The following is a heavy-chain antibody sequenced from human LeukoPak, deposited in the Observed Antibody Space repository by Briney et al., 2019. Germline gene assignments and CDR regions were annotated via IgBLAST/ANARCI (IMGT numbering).Heavy chain of an antibody. CDR3: VKDYTGGYYYLVSLDY. Sequence: GGSLRLSCSASGFTFSSYAMHWVRQAPGKGLEYVSAINSNGDSTYYADSVKGRFTISRDNSKNTLCLQMSSLRAEDAAVYYCVKDYTGGYYYLVSLDYWGQGTLVTVSS. V-gene: IGHV3-64D*06. CDR1: GFTFSSYA. J-gene: IGHJ4*02. D-gene: IGHD3-22*01. CDR2: INSNGDST.